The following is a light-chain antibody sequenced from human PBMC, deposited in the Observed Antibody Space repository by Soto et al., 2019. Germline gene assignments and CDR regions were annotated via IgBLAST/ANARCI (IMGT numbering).Light chain of an antibody. V-gene: IGLV2-11*01. CDR1: SSDVGGYNY. CDR3: CSYAGSYTWV. J-gene: IGLJ3*02. Sequence: QSALTQPRSVSGSPGQSVTISCTGTSSDVGGYNYVSWYQQHPGKAPKVMIYDVNKRPSGVPDRFSGSQSGSTASLTISGLQAEDEGDYYCCSYAGSYTWVFGGGTKLTVL. CDR2: DVN.